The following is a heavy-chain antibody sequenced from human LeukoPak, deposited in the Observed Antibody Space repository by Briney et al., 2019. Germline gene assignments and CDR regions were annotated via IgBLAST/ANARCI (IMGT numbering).Heavy chain of an antibody. CDR1: GYIFNNYA. J-gene: IGHJ4*02. CDR2: INTNTGNP. Sequence: ASVKVSCKASGYIFNNYAMNWVRQAPGQGLEWMGWINTNTGNPTYAQGFTGRFVFSLGTSVRTAYLQISSLKAEDTAVYYCARSNNDGDYLGVGFDYWGQGTLVTVSS. V-gene: IGHV7-4-1*02. D-gene: IGHD4-17*01. CDR3: ARSNNDGDYLGVGFDY.